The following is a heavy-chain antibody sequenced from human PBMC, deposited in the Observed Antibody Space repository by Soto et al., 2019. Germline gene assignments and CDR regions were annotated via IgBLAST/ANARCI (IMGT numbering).Heavy chain of an antibody. CDR1: GFTFSSYD. V-gene: IGHV3-13*01. Sequence: GGSLXLSCAASGFTFSSYDMHWVRQATGKGLEWVSAIGTAGDTYYPGSVKGRFTISRENAKNSLYLQMNSLRAGDTAVYYCVRGRYDFWSGSYVALEFDYWGQGTLVTSPQ. CDR3: VRGRYDFWSGSYVALEFDY. CDR2: IGTAGDT. J-gene: IGHJ4*02. D-gene: IGHD3-3*01.